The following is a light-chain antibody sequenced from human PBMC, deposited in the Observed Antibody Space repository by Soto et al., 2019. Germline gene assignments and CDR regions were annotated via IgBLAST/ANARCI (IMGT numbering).Light chain of an antibody. CDR1: QGISSY. CDR2: AAS. CDR3: LQDFNYPIT. J-gene: IGKJ5*01. Sequence: DIQLTQSPSFLSASLGDRVTITCRASQGISSYLAWYQQKPGKAPKLLIYAASTLQSGVPSRFSGSGSGTDFTLTISSLLPEDFATYYCLQDFNYPITFGQGTRLEIK. V-gene: IGKV1-9*01.